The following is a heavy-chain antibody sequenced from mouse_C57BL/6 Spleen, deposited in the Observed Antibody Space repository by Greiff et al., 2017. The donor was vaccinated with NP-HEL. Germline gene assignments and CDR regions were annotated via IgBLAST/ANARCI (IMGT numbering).Heavy chain of an antibody. CDR3: ARDYYGSPMDY. D-gene: IGHD1-1*01. CDR2: ISDGGSYT. J-gene: IGHJ4*01. Sequence: EVKLMESGGGLVKPGGSLKLSCAASGFTFSSYAMSWIRQTPEKRLEWVATISDGGSYTYYPDNVKGRFTISRDNATNNLYLQMSHLKSEDTAMYYCARDYYGSPMDYWGQGTSVTVSS. V-gene: IGHV5-4*03. CDR1: GFTFSSYA.